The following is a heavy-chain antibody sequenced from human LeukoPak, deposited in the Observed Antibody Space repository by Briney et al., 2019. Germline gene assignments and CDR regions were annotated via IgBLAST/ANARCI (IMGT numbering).Heavy chain of an antibody. D-gene: IGHD6-19*01. CDR2: ISAYNGNT. CDR3: ARAGQWLVRYYFDY. V-gene: IGHV1-18*01. CDR1: AYTFTIYG. Sequence: ASVKLSFKSAAYTFTIYGISLVRQAPAQGLEWMGWISAYNGNTNYAQKLQGRVTMTTDTATGTAYMELRSLRSDDTAVYYCARAGQWLVRYYFDYWGQGTLVTVSS. J-gene: IGHJ4*02.